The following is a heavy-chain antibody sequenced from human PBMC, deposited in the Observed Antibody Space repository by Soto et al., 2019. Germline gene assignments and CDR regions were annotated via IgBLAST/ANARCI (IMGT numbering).Heavy chain of an antibody. CDR3: ARGRTRGYSYGVH. V-gene: IGHV4-34*01. J-gene: IGHJ4*02. CDR1: GGSFRGYY. CDR2: INHSGST. Sequence: QVQLQQWGAGLLKPSETLSLTCAVYGGSFRGYYWSWIRQPPGKGLEWVGEINHSGSTNYNPSLKSRATISVDTCKNQFSLKLSSVTAADTAVYYCARGRTRGYSYGVHWGQGTLVTVSS. D-gene: IGHD5-18*01.